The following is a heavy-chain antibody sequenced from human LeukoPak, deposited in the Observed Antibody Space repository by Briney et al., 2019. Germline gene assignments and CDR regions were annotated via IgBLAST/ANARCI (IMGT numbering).Heavy chain of an antibody. J-gene: IGHJ4*02. CDR2: IRRRAYGGAA. CDR3: SRNGLVDFDY. CDR1: GFAFDDFA. V-gene: IGHV3-49*04. Sequence: GGSLRLSCTTSGFAFDDFARSWVRKPAGKGLEWVGFIRRRAYGGAAEYAASVKGRFIISRDDSKGIAYLQMNSLKTEDTAVYYCSRNGLVDFDYWGQGSRVIVSP.